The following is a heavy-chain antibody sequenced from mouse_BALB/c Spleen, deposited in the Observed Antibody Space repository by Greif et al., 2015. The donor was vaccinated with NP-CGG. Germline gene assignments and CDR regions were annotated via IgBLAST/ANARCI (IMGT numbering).Heavy chain of an antibody. CDR2: INPSSGYT. V-gene: IGHV1-4*01. CDR3: ARLDQVFAY. Sequence: VKLQESGAELARPGASVKMSCKASGYTFTSYTMHWVKQRPGQGLEWIGYINPSSGYTNYNQKFKDKATLTADKSSSTAYLQLSSLTSEDSAVYYCARLDQVFAYWGQGTLVTVSA. J-gene: IGHJ3*01. CDR1: GYTFTSYT. D-gene: IGHD3-2*02.